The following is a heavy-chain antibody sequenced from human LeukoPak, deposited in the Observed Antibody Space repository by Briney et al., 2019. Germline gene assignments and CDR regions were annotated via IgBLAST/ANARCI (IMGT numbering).Heavy chain of an antibody. CDR2: ISYDGSNK. CDR3: VKGVGGAANYYYLDV. Sequence: PGGSLRLSCAASGFTFSSYGMHWVRQAPGKGLEWVAVISYDGSNKYYADSVKGRFTISRDNSKNALYLQMNSLRPEETAVYYCVKGVGGAANYYYLDVWGKGTSVTVSS. CDR1: GFTFSSYG. J-gene: IGHJ6*03. D-gene: IGHD3-16*01. V-gene: IGHV3-30*18.